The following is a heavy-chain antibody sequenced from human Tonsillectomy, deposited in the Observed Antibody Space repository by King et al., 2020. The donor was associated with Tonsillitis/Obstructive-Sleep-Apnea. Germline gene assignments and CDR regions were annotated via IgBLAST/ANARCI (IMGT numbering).Heavy chain of an antibody. CDR2: IYSGGST. D-gene: IGHD2-15*01. CDR3: ATLKTGYCSGGSCLGRAFDV. CDR1: GFTVTNNY. J-gene: IGHJ3*01. V-gene: IGHV3-53*01. Sequence: QLVQSGGGLIQPGGSLRLSCAASGFTVTNNYMSWVRQAPGKGLECVSVIYSGGSTYYADSVKGRFTISRDKSKNTLYLQMNSLRAEDTAVYYCATLKTGYCSGGSCLGRAFDVWGQGTMVTVSS.